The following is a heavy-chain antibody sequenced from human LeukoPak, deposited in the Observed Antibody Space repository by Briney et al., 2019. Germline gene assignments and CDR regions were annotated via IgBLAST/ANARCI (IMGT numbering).Heavy chain of an antibody. J-gene: IGHJ4*02. CDR1: GFAFNTYA. Sequence: GRSLRLSCAASGFAFNTYAIHWVRQATGQGLEWVACIRPDGSHKVYSNSVRGRFTISRDNSKNTVSLQMNNLRPEDTAVYYCAREIVGSGNYPDYWGQGTLVTVSS. CDR2: IRPDGSHK. D-gene: IGHD3-10*01. CDR3: AREIVGSGNYPDY. V-gene: IGHV3-33*01.